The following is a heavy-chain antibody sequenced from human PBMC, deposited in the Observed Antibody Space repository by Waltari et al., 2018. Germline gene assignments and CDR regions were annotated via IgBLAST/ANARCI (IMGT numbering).Heavy chain of an antibody. J-gene: IGHJ3*02. CDR2: IYHSGST. CDR3: ARERGYSFDI. Sequence: QVQLQESGPGLVKPSETLSLTCTVSGGSVSSGTYYWSWIQQPPGKGLEWIGYIYHSGSTNYNPSLKSRVTISIDASKNQFSLKLTSVTAADTAVYYCARERGYSFDIWGQGTMVTVSS. V-gene: IGHV4-61*01. D-gene: IGHD3-22*01. CDR1: GGSVSSGTYY.